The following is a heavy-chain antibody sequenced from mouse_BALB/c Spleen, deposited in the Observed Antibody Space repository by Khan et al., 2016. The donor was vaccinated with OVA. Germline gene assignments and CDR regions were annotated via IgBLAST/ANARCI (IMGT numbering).Heavy chain of an antibody. Sequence: MQLEESGPDLVKPGASVKMSCKASGYSFTGYYMNWVKQSHGKSLECIGRINPNTGNTNYNQKFKGKVVFIVDTSSSTVYMELRSLTSEDSAVYYCARGYDFFAYWGQGTLVTVSA. D-gene: IGHD2-14*01. CDR2: INPNTGNT. CDR1: GYSFTGYY. J-gene: IGHJ3*01. CDR3: ARGYDFFAY. V-gene: IGHV1-26*01.